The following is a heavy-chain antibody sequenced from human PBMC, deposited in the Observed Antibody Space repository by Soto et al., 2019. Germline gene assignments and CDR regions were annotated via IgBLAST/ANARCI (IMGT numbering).Heavy chain of an antibody. CDR2: IIPIFGTA. Sequence: ASVKVSCKASGGTFSSYAISWVRQAPGQGLEWMGGIIPIFGTANYAQKFQGRVTITADESTSTAYMELSTLRSEDTAVYYCARFPGRYYYYGMYVWGQGTTVTVSS. V-gene: IGHV1-69*13. CDR3: ARFPGRYYYYGMYV. J-gene: IGHJ6*02. CDR1: GGTFSSYA.